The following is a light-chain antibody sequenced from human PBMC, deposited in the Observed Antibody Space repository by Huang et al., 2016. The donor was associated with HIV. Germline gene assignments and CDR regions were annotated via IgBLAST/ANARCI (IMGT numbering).Light chain of an antibody. V-gene: IGKV3-11*01. J-gene: IGKJ4*01. Sequence: EIILTQSPATLSLSPGERATLSCRARQSVSSYVAWYQQKPGQAPRLHIYDASNRATGIPAGFSGSGSGTDFTLTISSLGPEDFAVYYCQQRSNRPPLTFGGGTKVEIK. CDR2: DAS. CDR3: QQRSNRPPLT. CDR1: QSVSSY.